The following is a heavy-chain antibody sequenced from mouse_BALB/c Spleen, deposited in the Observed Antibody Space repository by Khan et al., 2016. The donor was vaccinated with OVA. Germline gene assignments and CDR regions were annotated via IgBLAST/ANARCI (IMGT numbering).Heavy chain of an antibody. CDR2: IGPFSGGT. Sequence: VQLQQSGPELMKPGASVKISCKASGYSFTSYYIHWVMQSHGKSLEWIGYIGPFSGGTTYNQNFKGKATLTVDNSSSTAYIHLNNLTTEDSAVYYCTRHGYGDWFTYWGQGTLVTVSA. D-gene: IGHD2-2*01. V-gene: IGHV1S135*01. CDR3: TRHGYGDWFTY. CDR1: GYSFTSYY. J-gene: IGHJ3*01.